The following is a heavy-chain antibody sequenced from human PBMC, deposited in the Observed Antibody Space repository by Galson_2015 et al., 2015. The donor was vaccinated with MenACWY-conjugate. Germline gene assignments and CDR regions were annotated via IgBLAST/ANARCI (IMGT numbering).Heavy chain of an antibody. CDR3: ASSEYGDLHRGAFDL. J-gene: IGHJ3*01. V-gene: IGHV3-53*01. CDR2: MFRDGMS. Sequence: SLRLTCAASGLSVSYNYMSWVRQAPGKGLKWVSSMFRDGMSYYADSVRGRVTISRANFQNMLYLQMNSLRVEDTAVYFCASSEYGDLHRGAFDLWGRGTLVTVSS. CDR1: GLSVSYNY. D-gene: IGHD4-17*01.